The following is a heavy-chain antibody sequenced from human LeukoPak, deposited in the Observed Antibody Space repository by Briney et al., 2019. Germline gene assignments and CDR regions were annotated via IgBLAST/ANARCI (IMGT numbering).Heavy chain of an antibody. CDR3: VRGGGKWLRLRVFDY. J-gene: IGHJ4*02. V-gene: IGHV4-34*01. CDR2: INHSGST. D-gene: IGHD5-12*01. Sequence: SETLSLTCAVYGGSFSGYYWSWIRQPPGKGLEWLGEINHSGSTNYNPSLKSRVTISVDTSKNQFSLKLSSVTAADTAVYYCVRGGGKWLRLRVFDYWGQGTLVTVSS. CDR1: GGSFSGYY.